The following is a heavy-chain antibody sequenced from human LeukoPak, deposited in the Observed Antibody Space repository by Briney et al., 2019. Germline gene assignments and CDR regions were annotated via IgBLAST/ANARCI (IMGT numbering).Heavy chain of an antibody. Sequence: ASVKVSCKASGGTFSSYAISWVRQAPGQGLEWMGRIIPILGIANYAQKFQGRVTITADKSTSTAYMELSSLRSEDTAVYFCAKSSSGLGLNEYFDLWGRGTLVTVSS. CDR2: IIPILGIA. J-gene: IGHJ2*01. V-gene: IGHV1-69*04. CDR1: GGTFSSYA. D-gene: IGHD2-8*01. CDR3: AKSSSGLGLNEYFDL.